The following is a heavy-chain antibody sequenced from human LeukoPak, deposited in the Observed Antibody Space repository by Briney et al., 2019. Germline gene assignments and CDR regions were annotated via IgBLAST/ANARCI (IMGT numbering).Heavy chain of an antibody. CDR1: GFTFSSYT. D-gene: IGHD4-11*01. V-gene: IGHV3-23*01. CDR2: TIGNGCST. Sequence: GGSLRLSCAASGFTFSSYTMSWVRQAPGKGLEWVSATIGNGCSTYYAYAVKVRLNISRDNSMNTLYLQMTSLRADDQAIYFCARVAPLYDDFSNSRHCDYWGQGTLVTVSS. J-gene: IGHJ4*02. CDR3: ARVAPLYDDFSNSRHCDY.